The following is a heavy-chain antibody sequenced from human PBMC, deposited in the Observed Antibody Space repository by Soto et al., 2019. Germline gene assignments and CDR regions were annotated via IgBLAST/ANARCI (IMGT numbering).Heavy chain of an antibody. D-gene: IGHD2-15*01. J-gene: IGHJ6*02. CDR1: GFTFSSYG. V-gene: IGHV3-33*01. Sequence: GGSLRLSCAASGFTFSSYGMHWVRQAPGKGLEWVAVIWYDGSNKYYADSVKGRFTISRDNSKNTLYLQTNSLRAEDTAVYYCARDLVVAASWDYYYGMDVWGQGTTVTVSS. CDR2: IWYDGSNK. CDR3: ARDLVVAASWDYYYGMDV.